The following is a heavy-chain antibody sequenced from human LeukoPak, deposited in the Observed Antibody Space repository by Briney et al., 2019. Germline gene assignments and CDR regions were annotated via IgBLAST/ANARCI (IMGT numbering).Heavy chain of an antibody. CDR1: GGSISSGGYS. V-gene: IGHV4-30-2*01. CDR2: IYHSGST. J-gene: IGHJ4*02. Sequence: SETLSLTCAVSGGSISSGGYSWSWIRQPPGKGLEWIGYIYHSGSTYYNPSLKSRVTISVDRSKNQFSLKLGSVTAADTAVYYCARDRGGYCSSTSCYNYFDYWGQGTLVTGSS. CDR3: ARDRGGYCSSTSCYNYFDY. D-gene: IGHD2-2*02.